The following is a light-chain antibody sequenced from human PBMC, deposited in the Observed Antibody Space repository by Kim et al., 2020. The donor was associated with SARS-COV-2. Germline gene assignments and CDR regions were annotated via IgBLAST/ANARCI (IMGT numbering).Light chain of an antibody. CDR3: LLYSGGAHV. CDR1: TGAVTRGDY. V-gene: IGLV7-43*01. J-gene: IGLJ1*01. CDR2: YTS. Sequence: PGGATTLPCASSTGAVTRGDYPNWFQQKPGQAPRALIYYTSNRHSWTPARFSGSLLGGKATLTLSGVQPEDEAEYYCLLYSGGAHVFGTGTKVTVL.